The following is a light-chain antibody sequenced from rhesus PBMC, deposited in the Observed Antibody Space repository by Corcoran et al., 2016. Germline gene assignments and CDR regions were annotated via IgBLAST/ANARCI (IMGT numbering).Light chain of an antibody. Sequence: DIQMTQSPSSLSASVGDTVTITCRASQGISSWLAWYQQKPGKAPKLLIYKASSLQSGVPSRCSGSGSGTDFTLTISSLQSEDFATYYCQQYSSRPYSFGQGTKVEIK. V-gene: IGKV1-22*01. CDR1: QGISSW. CDR2: KAS. J-gene: IGKJ2*01. CDR3: QQYSSRPYS.